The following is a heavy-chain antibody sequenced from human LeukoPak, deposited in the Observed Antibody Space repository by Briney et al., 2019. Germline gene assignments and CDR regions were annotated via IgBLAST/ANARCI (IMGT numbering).Heavy chain of an antibody. CDR2: INHSGST. V-gene: IGHV4-34*01. D-gene: IGHD2-15*01. CDR3: ARTTEGYCRGRSCYSYYYYMDV. J-gene: IGHJ6*03. Sequence: SETLSLTCAVYGGSFSGYYWSWIRQPPGKGLEWIGEINHSGSTNYNPSLKSRVTISVDASKNQFSLKLSSVTAADTAVYYCARTTEGYCRGRSCYSYYYYMDVWGKGTTVTVSS. CDR1: GGSFSGYY.